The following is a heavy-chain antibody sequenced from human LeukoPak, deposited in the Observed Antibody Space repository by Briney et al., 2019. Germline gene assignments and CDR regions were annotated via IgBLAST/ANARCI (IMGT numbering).Heavy chain of an antibody. V-gene: IGHV3-48*03. D-gene: IGHD5-24*01. J-gene: IGHJ4*02. CDR2: ISDSGRTT. CDR1: GLTFSNFK. CDR3: AKDGPVGATTLPFDY. Sequence: GGSLRLSCAGSGLTFSNFKMNWVRQAPGKGLEWVSYISDSGRTTFYADSVKGRFTISRDNAKNSLYLQMSSLRVEDTAVYYCAKDGPVGATTLPFDYWGQGTLVTVSS.